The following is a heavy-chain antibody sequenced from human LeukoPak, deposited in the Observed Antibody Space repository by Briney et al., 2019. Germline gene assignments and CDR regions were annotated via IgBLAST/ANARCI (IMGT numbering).Heavy chain of an antibody. V-gene: IGHV1-2*02. CDR2: INPNSGGT. CDR1: GYTFTGYY. Sequence: GASVKVSCKASGYTFTGYYMHWVRQAPGQGLEWMGWINPNSGGTNYAQKFQGRVTMTRDTSISTAYMELSRLRSDDTAVYYCARYLETDKTGSYNYYYYGVDVWGQGTTVTVSS. D-gene: IGHD3-10*01. J-gene: IGHJ6*02. CDR3: ARYLETDKTGSYNYYYYGVDV.